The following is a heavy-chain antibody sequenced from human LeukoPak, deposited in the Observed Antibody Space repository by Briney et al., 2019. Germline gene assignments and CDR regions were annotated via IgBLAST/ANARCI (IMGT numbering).Heavy chain of an antibody. Sequence: AASVEVSYKASGYTFTSYDINWVRQATGQGLEWMGWMNPNSGNTGYAQKFQGRVTMTRNTSISTAYMELSSLRSEDTAVYYCARKRSRGYYYYGMDVWGQGTTVTVSS. CDR2: MNPNSGNT. CDR3: ARKRSRGYYYYGMDV. CDR1: GYTFTSYD. J-gene: IGHJ6*02. V-gene: IGHV1-8*01.